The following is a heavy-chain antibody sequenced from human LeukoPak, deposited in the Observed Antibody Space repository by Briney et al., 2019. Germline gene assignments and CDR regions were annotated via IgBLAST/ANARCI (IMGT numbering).Heavy chain of an antibody. D-gene: IGHD3-22*01. CDR1: GYTFTSYG. Sequence: ASVKVSCKACGYTFTSYGISWVRQAPGQGLEWMGWISAYNGNTNYAQKLQGRVTMTTDTSTSTAYMELRSLRSDDTAVYYCARDDPNYYDSSGYPGDIGYWGQGTLVTVSS. CDR2: ISAYNGNT. V-gene: IGHV1-18*01. CDR3: ARDDPNYYDSSGYPGDIGY. J-gene: IGHJ4*02.